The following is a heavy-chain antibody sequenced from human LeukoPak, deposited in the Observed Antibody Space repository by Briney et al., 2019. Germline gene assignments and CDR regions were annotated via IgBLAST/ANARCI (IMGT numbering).Heavy chain of an antibody. CDR1: GGSISSSSHY. CDR3: ARHRRSYYYGSGTYMDV. CDR2: VYYSGST. J-gene: IGHJ6*03. D-gene: IGHD3-10*01. V-gene: IGHV4-39*01. Sequence: SETLSLTCTVSGGSISSSSHYWGWIRQPPGKGLEWIGSVYYSGSTYYNPSLKSRVTISIDTSKNHFSLKLSSVTAADTAVYYCARHRRSYYYGSGTYMDVWGKGTTVTVSS.